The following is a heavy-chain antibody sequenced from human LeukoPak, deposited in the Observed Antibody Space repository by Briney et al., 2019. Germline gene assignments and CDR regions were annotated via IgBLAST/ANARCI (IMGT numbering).Heavy chain of an antibody. Sequence: PGGSLRLSCAASGFTFSSYAMHWVRQAPGKGLEWVAVISYDGSNKYYADSVKGRFTISRDNSKNTLYLQMNSLRAEDTAVYYCARLLGYCSGGSCYSPVLGAFDIWGQGTMVTVSS. CDR3: ARLLGYCSGGSCYSPVLGAFDI. V-gene: IGHV3-30-3*01. CDR2: ISYDGSNK. J-gene: IGHJ3*02. CDR1: GFTFSSYA. D-gene: IGHD2-15*01.